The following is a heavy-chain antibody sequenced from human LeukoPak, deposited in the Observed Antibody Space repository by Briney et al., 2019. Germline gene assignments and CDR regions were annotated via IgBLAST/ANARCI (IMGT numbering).Heavy chain of an antibody. D-gene: IGHD3-10*01. Sequence: SETLSLTCTVSGYSISSGYYWGCLRQPPGRGLELIGIIYHRGNTYYNPSLKSRVTISVDTSKNQFSLNLNSVTAADTAVYYCARDLTLWFGELKEAFDYWGQGTLVTVSS. V-gene: IGHV4-38-2*02. CDR2: IYHRGNT. CDR3: ARDLTLWFGELKEAFDY. CDR1: GYSISSGYY. J-gene: IGHJ4*02.